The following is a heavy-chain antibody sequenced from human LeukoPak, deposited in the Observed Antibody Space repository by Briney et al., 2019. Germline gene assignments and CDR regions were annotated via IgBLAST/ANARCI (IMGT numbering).Heavy chain of an antibody. CDR2: ISGSGGSK. V-gene: IGHV3-23*01. CDR3: AKDILRFLEWLPAERGFDY. J-gene: IGHJ4*02. CDR1: GFTFSSYA. D-gene: IGHD3-3*01. Sequence: GGSMRLSCAASGFTFSSYAMSGVRQAPGKGVEWVSAISGSGGSKYYEDSVKCRFTISRDDSKNTLYLQMNSLRAEDTAVYYCAKDILRFLEWLPAERGFDYWGQGTLVTVSS.